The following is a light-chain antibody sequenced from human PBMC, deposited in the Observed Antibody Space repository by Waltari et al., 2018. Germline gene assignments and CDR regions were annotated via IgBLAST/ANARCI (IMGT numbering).Light chain of an antibody. CDR1: NIGSKT. CDR2: DDS. Sequence: SYVLPQSPSVSVAPGQTAVITCGGNNIGSKTVCWFQQKPGQAPVLVVYDDSDRPSGIPERFSGSNSGNTATLTVSRVEAGDEADYYCQVWDSIRDRVLFGGGTKLTVL. V-gene: IGLV3-21*02. CDR3: QVWDSIRDRVL. J-gene: IGLJ2*01.